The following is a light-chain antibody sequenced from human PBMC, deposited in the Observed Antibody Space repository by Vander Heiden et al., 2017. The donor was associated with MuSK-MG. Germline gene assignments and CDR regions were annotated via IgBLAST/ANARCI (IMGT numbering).Light chain of an antibody. Sequence: QSVLTQPPSASGTPGQRVTISCSGSSSHIGSNSVNWYQQLPGTAPNLLIYSNNQRPSGVPDRFSGSKSGTSASLAISGLQSEDEADYYCAAWDDSLNGHWVFGGGTKLTVL. CDR2: SNN. CDR3: AAWDDSLNGHWV. J-gene: IGLJ3*02. V-gene: IGLV1-44*01. CDR1: SSHIGSNS.